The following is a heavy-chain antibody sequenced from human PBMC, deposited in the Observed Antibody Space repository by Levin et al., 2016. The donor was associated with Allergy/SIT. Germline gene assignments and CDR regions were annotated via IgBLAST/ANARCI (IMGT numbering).Heavy chain of an antibody. D-gene: IGHD5/OR15-5a*01. CDR2: IYSDGRT. J-gene: IGHJ6*02. CDR1: GFSATNRY. CDR3: ATATDSTLYYYYYYGIDV. V-gene: IGHV3-66*02. Sequence: GGPLRLSCAASGFSATNRYITWVRQAPGKGLESVAIIYSDGRTDFADSVRGRFTCSRGSSENTVFLQMNSLRVEDSAVYYCATATDSTLYYYYYYGIDVWGQGTTVAVS.